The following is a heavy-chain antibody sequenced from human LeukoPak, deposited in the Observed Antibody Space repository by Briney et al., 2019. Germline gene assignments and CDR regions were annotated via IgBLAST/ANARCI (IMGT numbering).Heavy chain of an antibody. Sequence: GGSVRLSCAASGFTHRNYAMMWVPQARGKGRVGVTKSSGRSGSIDHADSVKGRFTITGDNSRTTLYLQMNSLRVEDTAVYYCTKGSSWYDYYYMDVWGKGTTVTVSS. CDR1: GFTHRNYA. CDR3: TKGSSWYDYYYMDV. D-gene: IGHD6-13*01. V-gene: IGHV3-23*01. J-gene: IGHJ6*03. CDR2: SSGRSGSI.